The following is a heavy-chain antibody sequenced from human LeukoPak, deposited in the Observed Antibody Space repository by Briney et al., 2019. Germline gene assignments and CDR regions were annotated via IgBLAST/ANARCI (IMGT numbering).Heavy chain of an antibody. CDR1: GFTFSSYA. V-gene: IGHV3-23*01. Sequence: GGSLRLSCAAPGFTFSSYAMSWVRQAPGKGLEWVSAISGSGGSTYYADSVKGRFTISRDNSKNTLYLQMNSLRAEDTAVYYCAKASGHCSSTSCYWYYFDYWGQGTLVTVSS. CDR2: ISGSGGST. CDR3: AKASGHCSSTSCYWYYFDY. J-gene: IGHJ4*02. D-gene: IGHD2-2*01.